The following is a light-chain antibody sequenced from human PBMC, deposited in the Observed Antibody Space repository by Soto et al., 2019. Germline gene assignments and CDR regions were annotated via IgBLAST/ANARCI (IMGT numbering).Light chain of an antibody. CDR2: DAS. J-gene: IGKJ4*01. CDR1: QSISSW. CDR3: QQDNSYPLT. V-gene: IGKV1-5*01. Sequence: DIQMTQSPSTLSASVGARVPITCRASQSISSWLAWYQQKPGKAPKLLIYDASSLESGVPSRFSGSGSGTEFTLTISSLQPDDFATYYCQQDNSYPLTFGGGTKVEIK.